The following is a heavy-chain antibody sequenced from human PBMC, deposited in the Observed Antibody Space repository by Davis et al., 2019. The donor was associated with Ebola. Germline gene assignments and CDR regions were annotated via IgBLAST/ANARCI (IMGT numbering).Heavy chain of an antibody. J-gene: IGHJ6*02. Sequence: GESLKISCAASGFTFSDYYMSWIRQAPGQGLEWVSYISSSGSTIYYADSVKGRFTISRDNAKNSLYLQMNSLRAEDTAVYYCARDRRSLIVGATTDYYYYGMDVWGQGTTVTVSS. CDR2: ISSSGSTI. CDR3: ARDRRSLIVGATTDYYYYGMDV. CDR1: GFTFSDYY. D-gene: IGHD1-26*01. V-gene: IGHV3-11*04.